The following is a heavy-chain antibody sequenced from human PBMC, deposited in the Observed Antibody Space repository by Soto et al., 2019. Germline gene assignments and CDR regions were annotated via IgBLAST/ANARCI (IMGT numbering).Heavy chain of an antibody. J-gene: IGHJ4*02. CDR3: ARIRYYDFWSGYPDY. CDR2: IYYSGST. V-gene: IGHV4-30-4*01. Sequence: SETLSLTCTVSGGSISSGDYYWSWIRQPPGKGLEWIGYIYYSGSTYYKPSLKSRVTISVDTSKKQFSLKLSSVTAANTALYYCARIRYYDFWSGYPDYWGQGTLVTVSS. D-gene: IGHD3-3*01. CDR1: GGSISSGDYY.